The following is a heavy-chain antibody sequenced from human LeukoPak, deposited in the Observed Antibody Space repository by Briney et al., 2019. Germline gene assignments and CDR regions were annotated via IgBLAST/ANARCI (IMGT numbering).Heavy chain of an antibody. Sequence: GGSLRLSCAASGFSFSSYAMGWVRQAPGKELEWVSSISGTGGRTYYADSVKGRFTISRDNSRNTLSLQMNSLRVEDTAVYFCAKGPYSDSSEWFQYWGQGTLVTVSS. CDR3: AKGPYSDSSEWFQY. D-gene: IGHD6-13*01. V-gene: IGHV3-23*01. CDR1: GFSFSSYA. CDR2: ISGTGGRT. J-gene: IGHJ1*01.